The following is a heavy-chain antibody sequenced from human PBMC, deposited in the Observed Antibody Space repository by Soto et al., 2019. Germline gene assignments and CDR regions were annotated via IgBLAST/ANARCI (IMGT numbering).Heavy chain of an antibody. Sequence: EVQLVESGGCLVQAGGSLRLSCAASGFALSSYWMHWVRRVPGKGLVWVSRINPDGSRIDYADSVRGRFTISRDNAKNTLFLQMNNLRAEDTALYHCARVPVGAYGKFDPWGQGTLVTVSS. CDR1: GFALSSYW. V-gene: IGHV3-74*01. J-gene: IGHJ5*02. CDR2: INPDGSRI. CDR3: ARVPVGAYGKFDP. D-gene: IGHD2-8*02.